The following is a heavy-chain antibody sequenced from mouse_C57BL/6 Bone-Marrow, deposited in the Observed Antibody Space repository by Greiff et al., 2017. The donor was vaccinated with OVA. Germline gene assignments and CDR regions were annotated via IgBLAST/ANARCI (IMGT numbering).Heavy chain of an antibody. J-gene: IGHJ1*03. CDR1: GYTFTSYW. D-gene: IGHD4-1*01. Sequence: VQLQQSGAELAKPGASVKLSCKASGYTFTSYWMHWVKQRPGQGLEWIGYINPSSGYTKYNQKFKGKATLTADKSSSTAYMQLSSLTYEDSAVYYCARKGAWAYWYFDVWGTGTTVTVSS. CDR3: ARKGAWAYWYFDV. V-gene: IGHV1-7*01. CDR2: INPSSGYT.